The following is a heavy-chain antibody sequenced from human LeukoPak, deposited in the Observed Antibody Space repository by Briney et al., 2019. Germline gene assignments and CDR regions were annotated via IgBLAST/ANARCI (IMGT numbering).Heavy chain of an antibody. J-gene: IGHJ4*02. Sequence: PSETLSLTCTVSGGSVRSYYWSWIRQTPGKGLEWIGEINHSGSTNYNPSLKSRVTISVDTSKNQFSLKLSSVTAADTAVYYCATNYDYSRYYWGQGTLVTVSS. CDR3: ATNYDYSRYY. D-gene: IGHD3-16*01. V-gene: IGHV4-34*01. CDR2: INHSGST. CDR1: GGSVRSYY.